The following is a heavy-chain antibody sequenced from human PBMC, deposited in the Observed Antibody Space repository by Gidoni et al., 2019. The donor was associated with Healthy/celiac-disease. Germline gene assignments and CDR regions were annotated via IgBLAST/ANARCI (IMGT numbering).Heavy chain of an antibody. J-gene: IGHJ4*02. CDR1: GFTLSSYG. Sequence: QVQLVASGGGVVQPGRSLRLSWAASGFTLSSYGMHWVRQAPGKGLEWVAFISYYGITNYYADSLKCRFTISRDNSKNTLYLQMTSLRAEVTAVYYCATPALILPALAVTFGGPVDYWCQGTLVTVSS. V-gene: IGHV3-30*03. D-gene: IGHD3-16*01. CDR2: ISYYGITN. CDR3: ATPALILPALAVTFGGPVDY.